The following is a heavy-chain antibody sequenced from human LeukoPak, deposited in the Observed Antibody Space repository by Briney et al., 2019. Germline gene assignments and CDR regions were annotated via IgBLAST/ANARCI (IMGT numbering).Heavy chain of an antibody. CDR3: AAAPFLRSALPTGQFDP. D-gene: IGHD3-3*01. CDR2: ISPYNGDT. CDR1: GGTFSSYA. V-gene: IGHV1-18*01. J-gene: IGHJ5*02. Sequence: ASVKVSCKASGGTFSSYAISWVRQAPGQGLEWMGWISPYNGDTNYAQNLQGRVTMTTDTSTNTAYMEIRSLRSDGTAVYYCAAAPFLRSALPTGQFDPWGQGTLVTVSS.